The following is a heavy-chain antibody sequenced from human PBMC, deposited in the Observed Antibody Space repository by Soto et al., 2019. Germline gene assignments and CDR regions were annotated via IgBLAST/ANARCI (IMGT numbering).Heavy chain of an antibody. CDR3: ASPAQYCGGDCRDYYYYGMDV. CDR2: IIPILGIA. CDR1: GGTFSSYT. V-gene: IGHV1-69*02. D-gene: IGHD2-21*02. Sequence: QVQLVQSGAEVKKPGSSVKVSCKASGGTFSSYTISWVRQAPGQGLEWMGRIIPILGIANYAQKFQGGVTITADKSTSPAYMELSSLRSEDTAVYYCASPAQYCGGDCRDYYYYGMDVWGQGTTVTVSS. J-gene: IGHJ6*02.